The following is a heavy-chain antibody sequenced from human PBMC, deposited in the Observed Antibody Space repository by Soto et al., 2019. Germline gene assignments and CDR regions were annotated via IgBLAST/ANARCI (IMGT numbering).Heavy chain of an antibody. CDR3: AKDVIRGLYYFDS. CDR2: IIPTLGVA. V-gene: IGHV1-69*08. J-gene: IGHJ4*02. Sequence: QVQLVQSGAEVKKPGSSVKVSCKASGDTFSFNTISWVRQAPGQGLEWMGRIIPTLGVANYAQRFQGRATITADKSTSTAYMELSSLGCQDTAVYYCAKDVIRGLYYFDSWGQGTLVTVSS. CDR1: GDTFSFNT. D-gene: IGHD3-10*01.